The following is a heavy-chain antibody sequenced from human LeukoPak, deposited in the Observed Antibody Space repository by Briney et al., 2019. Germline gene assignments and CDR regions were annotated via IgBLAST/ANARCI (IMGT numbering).Heavy chain of an antibody. CDR1: GFTFSSYA. CDR3: AKGKLRYYDILTGYSD. V-gene: IGHV3-30-3*01. D-gene: IGHD3-9*01. Sequence: GGSLRLSCAASGFTFSSYAMHWVRQAPGKGLEGVAVISYDGSNKYYADSVKGRFTISRDNSKNTLYLQMNSLRTEDTAVYYCAKGKLRYYDILTGYSDWGQGTLVTVSS. CDR2: ISYDGSNK. J-gene: IGHJ4*02.